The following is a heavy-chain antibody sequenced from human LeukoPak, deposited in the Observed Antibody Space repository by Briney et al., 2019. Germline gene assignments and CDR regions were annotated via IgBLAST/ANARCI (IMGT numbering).Heavy chain of an antibody. Sequence: QAGGSLRLSCAASGFTVSSNYISWVRQAPGKGLEWVSLIYSGGSTYYADSVKGSFTISRDNSKNTLYLQMSSLRPEDTAVYYCARAGVWGSYPYFDYWGQGTLVTASS. V-gene: IGHV3-66*01. CDR1: GFTVSSNY. D-gene: IGHD3-16*02. CDR2: IYSGGST. CDR3: ARAGVWGSYPYFDY. J-gene: IGHJ4*02.